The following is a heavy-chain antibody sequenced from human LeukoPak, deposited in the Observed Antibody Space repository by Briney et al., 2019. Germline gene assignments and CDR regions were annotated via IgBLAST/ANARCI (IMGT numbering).Heavy chain of an antibody. V-gene: IGHV4-34*01. CDR1: GGSFSGYY. J-gene: IGHJ4*02. CDR3: ARRDGSGSYSLYYFDY. D-gene: IGHD3-10*01. CDR2: INHNGST. Sequence: SETLSLTCAVYGGSFSGYYWSWIRQPPGKGLEWIGEINHNGSTNYNPSLKSRVTISVDTSKNQFSLKLSPVTAADTAVYYCARRDGSGSYSLYYFDYWGQGTLVTVSS.